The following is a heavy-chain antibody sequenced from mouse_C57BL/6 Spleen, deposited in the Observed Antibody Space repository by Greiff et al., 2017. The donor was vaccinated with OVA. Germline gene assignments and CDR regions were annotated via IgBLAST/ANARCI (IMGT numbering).Heavy chain of an antibody. J-gene: IGHJ4*01. CDR3: ARVQGIDYYVTSYAMDD. CDR2: ISNGGGST. D-gene: IGHD1-1*01. CDR1: GFTFSDYY. Sequence: EVKLMESGGGLVQPGGSLKLSCAASGFTFSDYYMYWVRQTPEKRLEWVAYISNGGGSTYYPDTVKGRFTISRDNAKNTLCLQMSRLKSEDTAMYYCARVQGIDYYVTSYAMDDWGQGTSGTVSS. V-gene: IGHV5-12*01.